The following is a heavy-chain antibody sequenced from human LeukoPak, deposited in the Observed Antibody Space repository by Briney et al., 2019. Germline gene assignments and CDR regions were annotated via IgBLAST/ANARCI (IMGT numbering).Heavy chain of an antibody. D-gene: IGHD3-10*01. CDR1: GFTFSSYE. Sequence: GGSLRLSCGTSGFTFSSYEMNWVRQAPGKGLEWVSYISDSGSSIYYAGSVKGRFTISRDNAKNSLYLQMNSLRAEDTAVYYCAGGGLYYGSGSYYHYSDYWGQGTLVTVSS. CDR2: ISDSGSSI. V-gene: IGHV3-48*03. J-gene: IGHJ4*02. CDR3: AGGGLYYGSGSYYHYSDY.